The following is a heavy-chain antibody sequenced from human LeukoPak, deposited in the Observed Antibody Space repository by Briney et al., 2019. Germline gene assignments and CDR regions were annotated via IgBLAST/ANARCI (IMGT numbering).Heavy chain of an antibody. D-gene: IGHD3-22*01. CDR2: INHSGST. CDR1: GGSFSGYY. CDR3: ASLTTMTSDY. Sequence: SETQSLTCAVYGGSFSGYYWSWIRQPPGKGLEWIGEINHSGSTNYNPSLKSRVTISVDTSKNQFSLKLSSVTAADTAVYYCASLTTMTSDYWGQGTLVTVSS. V-gene: IGHV4-34*01. J-gene: IGHJ4*02.